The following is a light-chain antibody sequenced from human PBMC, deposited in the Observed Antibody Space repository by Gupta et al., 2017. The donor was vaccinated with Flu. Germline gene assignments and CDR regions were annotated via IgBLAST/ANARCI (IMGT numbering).Light chain of an antibody. CDR1: EDVRSGY. CDR2: GAS. CDR3: QQYGISPLT. V-gene: IGKV3-20*01. J-gene: IGKJ1*01. Sequence: ENELTQSPGTLSLSPGERATLSCRASEDVRSGYLAWYQQKPGQAPRLLIYGASSRATGIPDRFSGSGSGTDFTLTISGLEPEDFAVYYCQQYGISPLTFGQGTKVEIK.